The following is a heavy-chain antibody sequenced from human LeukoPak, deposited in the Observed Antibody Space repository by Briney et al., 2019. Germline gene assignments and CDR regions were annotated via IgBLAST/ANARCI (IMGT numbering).Heavy chain of an antibody. Sequence: GGSLRLSCVASGFIVSTHYMTWVRQAPGKGLEWVSVIYDSGSAYYADSVKGRFTISRDIFKNTLFLEMNSLRVEDTAVYYCASSVITTTPVYFDYWGQGTLVTVS. J-gene: IGHJ4*02. CDR2: IYDSGSA. D-gene: IGHD3-22*01. CDR1: GFIVSTHY. V-gene: IGHV3-53*01. CDR3: ASSVITTTPVYFDY.